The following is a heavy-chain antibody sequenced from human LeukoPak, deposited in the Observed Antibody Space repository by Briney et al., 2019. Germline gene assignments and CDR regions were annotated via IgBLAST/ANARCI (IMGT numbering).Heavy chain of an antibody. V-gene: IGHV3-21*01. Sequence: GGSLRLSCAASGFTFSSYSMNWVRQAPGKGLEWVSSISSSSSYIYYADSVKGRFTISRDNAKNSLYLQMNSLRAEDTAVYYCASSIGVVPAAEYWFDPWGQGTLVTVSS. J-gene: IGHJ5*02. D-gene: IGHD2-2*01. CDR3: ASSIGVVPAAEYWFDP. CDR1: GFTFSSYS. CDR2: ISSSSSYI.